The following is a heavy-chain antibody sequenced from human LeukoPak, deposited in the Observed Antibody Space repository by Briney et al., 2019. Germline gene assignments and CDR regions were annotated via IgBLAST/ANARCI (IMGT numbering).Heavy chain of an antibody. Sequence: SVKVSCKASGFTSTSSAMQWVRQARGQRLEWIGWIVVGSGNTNYAQKFQERVTITRDMSTSTAYMELSSLRSEDTAVYYCAARDGYNRINWEIWGQGTLVTVSS. CDR2: IVVGSGNT. D-gene: IGHD5-24*01. CDR1: GFTSTSSA. V-gene: IGHV1-58*02. CDR3: AARDGYNRINWEI. J-gene: IGHJ4*02.